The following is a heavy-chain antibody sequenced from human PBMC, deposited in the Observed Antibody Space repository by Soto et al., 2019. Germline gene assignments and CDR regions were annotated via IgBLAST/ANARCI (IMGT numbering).Heavy chain of an antibody. J-gene: IGHJ6*02. V-gene: IGHV3-30*18. CDR2: TSYDGSKK. D-gene: IGHD7-27*01. CDR3: AKWGLSGHGMEV. CDR1: GYIFSNYG. Sequence: QVQLVESGGGVVQPGRSLRLSCAASGYIFSNYGMHWVLQAPGKGLEGVAVTSYDGSKKYYADSVKGRFTISKDNSNNTVYLQMNILRIEDTAVYYCAKWGLSGHGMEVRGQGNTVTVSS.